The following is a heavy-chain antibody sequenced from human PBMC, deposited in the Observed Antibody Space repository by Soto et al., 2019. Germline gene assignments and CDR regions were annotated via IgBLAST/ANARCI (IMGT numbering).Heavy chain of an antibody. Sequence: QAQLGQSGVEVKKHGASGKVSCKASGYPFSSNGISWVRQAPGRGLEWMGWIGVYSGSTNYAQKFQGRVSMTTDTSTSTAYMELRSLRSDDTAVYFCASDGGPTTADAFDISGQGTMVVVST. D-gene: IGHD1-26*01. CDR1: GYPFSSNG. CDR3: ASDGGPTTADAFDI. J-gene: IGHJ3*02. V-gene: IGHV1-18*04. CDR2: IGVYSGST.